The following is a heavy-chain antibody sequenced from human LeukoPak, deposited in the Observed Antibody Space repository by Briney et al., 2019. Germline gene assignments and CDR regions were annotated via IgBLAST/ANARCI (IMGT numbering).Heavy chain of an antibody. Sequence: GRSLRLSCAASGFTFSSYGMHWVRQAPGKGLEWVAVISYDGSNKYYVDSVKGRFTISRDNSKNTLYLQMNSLRAEDTAVYYCARDYSSSLYYFDYWGQGTLVTVSS. CDR3: ARDYSSSLYYFDY. J-gene: IGHJ4*02. CDR2: ISYDGSNK. V-gene: IGHV3-33*01. CDR1: GFTFSSYG. D-gene: IGHD6-6*01.